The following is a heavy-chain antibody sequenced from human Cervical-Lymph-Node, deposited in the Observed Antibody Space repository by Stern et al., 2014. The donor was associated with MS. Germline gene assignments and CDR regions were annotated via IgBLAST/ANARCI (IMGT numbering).Heavy chain of an antibody. Sequence: QVQLVQSGAEVKRPGASVKVSCKAFGYTFSSYYFHWVRQAPGQGLEWMGRINPSGGTTSYEERFQGRVTMTKDTSTSTVNMELSSLRSEDTALYYCAASQGYLLYFDYWGQGALVTVSS. V-gene: IGHV1-46*01. CDR1: GYTFSSYY. J-gene: IGHJ4*02. CDR2: INPSGGTT. CDR3: AASQGYLLYFDY. D-gene: IGHD2-2*01.